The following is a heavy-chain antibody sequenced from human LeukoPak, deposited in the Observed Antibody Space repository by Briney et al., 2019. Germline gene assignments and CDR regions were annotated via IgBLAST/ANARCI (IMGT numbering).Heavy chain of an antibody. CDR1: GYTFTVYF. J-gene: IGHJ6*02. Sequence: ASVKVSCKASGYTFTVYFIHWVRQAPGQGLEWMGRINPNSGATDYAQKFQGRVTMTRDTSISTAYMELSSLKSDDTAVYYCARDSGQLWLQGYYYYYGMDVWGQGTTVTVSS. CDR2: INPNSGAT. CDR3: ARDSGQLWLQGYYYYYGMDV. D-gene: IGHD5-18*01. V-gene: IGHV1-2*06.